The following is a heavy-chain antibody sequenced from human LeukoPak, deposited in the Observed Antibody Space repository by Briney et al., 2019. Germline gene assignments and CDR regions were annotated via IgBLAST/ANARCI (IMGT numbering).Heavy chain of an antibody. CDR2: INPNSGGT. CDR3: ARGRYCSGGSCYNNWFDP. CDR1: GYTFTGYY. Sequence: ASVKVSCKASGYTFTGYYMHWVRQAPGQGLEWMGWINPNSGGTNYAQKFQGRVTMTRDTSISTAYMELSRLRSDDTAVYYCARGRYCSGGSCYNNWFDPWGQGTLVTVPS. V-gene: IGHV1-2*02. J-gene: IGHJ5*02. D-gene: IGHD2-15*01.